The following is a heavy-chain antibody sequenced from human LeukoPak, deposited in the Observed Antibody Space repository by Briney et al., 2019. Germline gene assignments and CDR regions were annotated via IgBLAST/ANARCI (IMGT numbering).Heavy chain of an antibody. J-gene: IGHJ4*02. D-gene: IGHD3-22*01. V-gene: IGHV1-18*01. CDR3: ARGFPPRRNYDSSGYYSYYFDH. CDR1: GYTFNSHG. Sequence: ASVKVSCKASGYTFNSHGITWVRQAPGQGLEWMGWISTYNGNTNYAQKLQGRVTMTTDTSTSTAYMELRSLRSDDTAVYYCARGFPPRRNYDSSGYYSYYFDHWGQGTLVTVSS. CDR2: ISTYNGNT.